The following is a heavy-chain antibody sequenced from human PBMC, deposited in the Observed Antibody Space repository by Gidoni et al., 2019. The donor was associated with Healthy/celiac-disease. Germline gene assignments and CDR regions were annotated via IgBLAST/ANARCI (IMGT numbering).Heavy chain of an antibody. D-gene: IGHD3-10*01. V-gene: IGHV3-53*04. CDR1: GFTVSSNY. J-gene: IGHJ6*02. CDR2: IYSGGST. CDR3: AGDRRYYGSGESYYYYGMDV. Sequence: EVQLVESGGGLVQPGGSLRLSCAASGFTVSSNYMRWVRQAPGKGLEWVSVIYSGGSTYYADSVKGRFTISRHNSKNTLYLQMNSLRAEDTAVYYCAGDRRYYGSGESYYYYGMDVWGQGTTVTVSS.